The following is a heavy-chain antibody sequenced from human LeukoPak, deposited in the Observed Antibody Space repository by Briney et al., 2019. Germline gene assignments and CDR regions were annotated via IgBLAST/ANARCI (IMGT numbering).Heavy chain of an antibody. CDR1: GFTFSNFL. Sequence: PGGSLRLSCAASGFTFSNFLMTWVRQAPGKGPEWVSAISGSGGDTYYADSVKGRFTISRDNSKNTLYLQMNSLRAEDTAVYYCAKKGATTGDFDYWGRGTLVTVSS. CDR3: AKKGATTGDFDY. CDR2: ISGSGGDT. D-gene: IGHD1-26*01. J-gene: IGHJ4*02. V-gene: IGHV3-23*01.